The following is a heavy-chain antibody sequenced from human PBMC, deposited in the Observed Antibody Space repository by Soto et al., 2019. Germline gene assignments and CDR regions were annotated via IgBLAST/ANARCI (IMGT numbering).Heavy chain of an antibody. J-gene: IGHJ6*03. CDR3: ARHTSTSGRYYYMDV. CDR1: GGSISSYY. Sequence: SETLSLTCTVSGGSISSYYWSWIRQPPGKGLEWIGYIYYSGSTNYNPSLKSRVTISVDTSKNQFSLKLSSVTAADTAVYYCARHTSTSGRYYYMDVWGKGTTVTVSS. D-gene: IGHD3-10*01. CDR2: IYYSGST. V-gene: IGHV4-59*08.